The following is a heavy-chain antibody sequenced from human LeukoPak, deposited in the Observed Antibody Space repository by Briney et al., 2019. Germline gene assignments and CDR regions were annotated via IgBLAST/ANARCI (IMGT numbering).Heavy chain of an antibody. V-gene: IGHV3-64D*09. CDR3: VRGYSFGPYGRDV. CDR1: GXPFSSYA. J-gene: IGHJ6*01. CDR2: ISDSGSIT. Sequence: GGSLRLSCSASGXPFSSYAMHWVRQAAGKGLEWFSAISDSGSITYYADSVKGRFTISRDNSKNTLYLQMSSLRAEDTCVYFCVRGYSFGPYGRDVWGQGTTVTVSS. D-gene: IGHD2-15*01.